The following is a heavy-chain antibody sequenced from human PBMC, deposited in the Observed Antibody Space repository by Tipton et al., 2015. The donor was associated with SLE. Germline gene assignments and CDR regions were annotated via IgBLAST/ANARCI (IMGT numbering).Heavy chain of an antibody. Sequence: TLSLTCTVSGGSISSGGYYWSWIRQPPGKGLEWIGYIYYSGNTYYNPSLKSRLSISMSTSKNQFSLKLSSVTAADTAVYYCASGDAFDIWGQGTMVTVSS. CDR1: GGSISSGGYY. V-gene: IGHV4-31*03. CDR2: IYYSGNT. J-gene: IGHJ3*02. CDR3: ASGDAFDI.